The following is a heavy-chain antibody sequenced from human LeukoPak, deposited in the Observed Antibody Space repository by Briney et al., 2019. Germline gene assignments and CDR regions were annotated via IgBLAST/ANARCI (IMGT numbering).Heavy chain of an antibody. V-gene: IGHV3-23*01. CDR2: ISDSGVTT. J-gene: IGHJ4*02. D-gene: IGHD6-6*01. CDR1: GFTFSSYA. CDR3: AKGSSMTIAARLNY. Sequence: GGSLRLSCAASGFTFSSYAMSWVRQAPGKGLEWVSAISDSGVTTYYADSVKGRFAISRDTSKNTLYLQVNSLRAEDTAVYYCAKGSSMTIAARLNYWGQGTLVTVSS.